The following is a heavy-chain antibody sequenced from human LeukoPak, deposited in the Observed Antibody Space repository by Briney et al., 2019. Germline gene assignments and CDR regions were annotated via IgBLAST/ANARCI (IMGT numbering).Heavy chain of an antibody. CDR3: ARVSRFQRNLPSVGSELGY. V-gene: IGHV1-2*02. CDR2: IDPNSGGT. J-gene: IGHJ4*02. D-gene: IGHD3-10*01. Sequence: ASVRVSCKASGYSFTGFHLHWVRQAPGQGLEWVGWIDPNSGGTKYAQKFQGRVTTTRDTSIKTANMELSRLRSDDTAVYYCARVSRFQRNLPSVGSELGYWGQGTLVTASS. CDR1: GYSFTGFH.